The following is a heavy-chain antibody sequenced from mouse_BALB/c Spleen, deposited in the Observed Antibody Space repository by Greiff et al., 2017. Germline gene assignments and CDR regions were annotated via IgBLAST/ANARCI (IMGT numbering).Heavy chain of an antibody. CDR1: GFTFSSYT. Sequence: EVMLVESGGGLVKPGGSLKLSCAATGFTFSSYTMSWVRQTPEKRLEWVATISSGGGNTYYPDSVKGRFTISRDNAKNNLYLQMSSLRSEDTALYYCAILGYYFDYWGQGTTLTVSS. J-gene: IGHJ2*01. V-gene: IGHV5-9*03. CDR2: ISSGGGNT. D-gene: IGHD3-1*01. CDR3: AILGYYFDY.